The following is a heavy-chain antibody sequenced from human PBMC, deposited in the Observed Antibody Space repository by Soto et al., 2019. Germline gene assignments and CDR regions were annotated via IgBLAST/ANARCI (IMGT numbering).Heavy chain of an antibody. CDR1: GYTFSSYG. D-gene: IGHD6-13*01. J-gene: IGHJ5*02. Sequence: ASVKVSCKASGYTFSSYGISWVRQAPGQGLEWMGWISAYNGNTNYAQKLQGRVTMTTDTSTSTAYMELRSLRSDDTAVYYCARGPPVAAAGPVSFGPWGQGTLVTVSS. V-gene: IGHV1-18*01. CDR3: ARGPPVAAAGPVSFGP. CDR2: ISAYNGNT.